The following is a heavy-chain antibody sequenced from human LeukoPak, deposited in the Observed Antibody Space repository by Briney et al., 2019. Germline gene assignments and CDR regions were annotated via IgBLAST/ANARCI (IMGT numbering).Heavy chain of an antibody. CDR3: ARVSGKTYGDYLLDYYYYMDV. Sequence: SETLSLTCTVSGGSISSYYWSWIRQPAGKGLEWIGRIYTSGSTNYNPSLKSRVTMSVDTSKNQFSLKLSSVTAADTAVYYCARVSGKTYGDYLLDYYYYMDVWGKGTTVTVSS. J-gene: IGHJ6*03. CDR1: GGSISSYY. D-gene: IGHD4-17*01. CDR2: IYTSGST. V-gene: IGHV4-4*07.